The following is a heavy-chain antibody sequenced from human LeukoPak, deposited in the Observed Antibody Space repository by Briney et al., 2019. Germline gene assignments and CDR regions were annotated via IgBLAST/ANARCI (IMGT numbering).Heavy chain of an antibody. D-gene: IGHD3-10*01. CDR1: GFTFSSYG. CDR3: AKVAMVRGVIITHPDY. V-gene: IGHV3-30*18. J-gene: IGHJ4*02. CDR2: ISYDGSNK. Sequence: GRSLRLSCAASGFTFSSYGMHWVRQAPGKGLEWVAVISYDGSNKYYADSVKGRFTISRDNSKNTLYLQMNSLRAEDTAVYYCAKVAMVRGVIITHPDYWGQGTLVTVSS.